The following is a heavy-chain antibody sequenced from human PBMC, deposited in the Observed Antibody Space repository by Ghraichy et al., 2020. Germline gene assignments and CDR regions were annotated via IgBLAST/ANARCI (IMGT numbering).Heavy chain of an antibody. D-gene: IGHD2-2*01. V-gene: IGHV4-34*01. Sequence: SQTLSLTCAVYGGSFSGYYWSWIRQPPGKGLEWIGEINHSGSTNYNPSLKSRVTISVDTSKNQFSLKLSSVTAADTAVYYCATESSSPARWFDPWGQGTLVTVSS. CDR3: ATESSSPARWFDP. CDR2: INHSGST. J-gene: IGHJ5*02. CDR1: GGSFSGYY.